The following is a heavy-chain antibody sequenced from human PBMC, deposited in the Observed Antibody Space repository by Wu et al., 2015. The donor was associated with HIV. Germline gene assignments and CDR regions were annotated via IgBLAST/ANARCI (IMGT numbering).Heavy chain of an antibody. Sequence: QVQLVQSGAEVKKHGSSVKVSCRASGGTFNNYVLSWVRQAPGQGPEWMGRILPVFGKSIYAQKFQGRVTITADESTSTAYMELSSLRSEDTAVYYCASSSSWLFICPLTTWGQGTLVTVSS. CDR1: GGTFNNYV. J-gene: IGHJ4*02. CDR2: ILPVFGKS. D-gene: IGHD3-22*01. V-gene: IGHV1-69*13. CDR3: ASSSSWLFICPLTT.